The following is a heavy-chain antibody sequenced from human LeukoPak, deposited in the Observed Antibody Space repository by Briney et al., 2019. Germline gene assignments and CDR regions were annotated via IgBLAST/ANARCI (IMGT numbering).Heavy chain of an antibody. CDR3: ARGVLAAAGPDP. CDR2: MNPNSGNT. V-gene: IGHV1-8*01. Sequence: ASVKVSCKASGYTFTSYDINWVRQATGQGLEWMGWMNPNSGNTGYAQKFQGRVTMTRNTSISTAYMELSSLRSEDTAVYYCARGVLAAAGPDPWGQGTLVTVSS. J-gene: IGHJ5*02. CDR1: GYTFTSYD. D-gene: IGHD6-13*01.